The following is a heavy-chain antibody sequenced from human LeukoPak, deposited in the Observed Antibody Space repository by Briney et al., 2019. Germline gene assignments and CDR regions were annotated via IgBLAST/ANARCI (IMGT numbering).Heavy chain of an antibody. CDR3: ARGLMYYDILTGYTSADAFDI. D-gene: IGHD3-9*01. V-gene: IGHV4-34*01. CDR1: GGSFSGYY. Sequence: SETLSLTCAVYGGSFSGYYWSWIRQSPGKGLEWIGEINHSGSTNYNPSLKSRVTISVDTSKNQFSLKLSSVTAADTAVYYCARGLMYYDILTGYTSADAFDIWGQGTMVTVSS. J-gene: IGHJ3*02. CDR2: INHSGST.